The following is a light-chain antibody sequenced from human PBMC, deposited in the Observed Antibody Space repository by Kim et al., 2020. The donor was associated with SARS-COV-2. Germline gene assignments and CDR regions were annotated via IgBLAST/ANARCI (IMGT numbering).Light chain of an antibody. J-gene: IGLJ3*02. CDR1: NIGSKN. Sequence: SYELTQPLSVSVALGQTATITCGGNNIGSKNVHWYQQKPGQAPVLLIYRNTNRPSGIPERFSGSNSGSTATLTISRAQAGDEADYFCQVWDSNIWVFGGGTQLTVL. V-gene: IGLV3-9*01. CDR2: RNT. CDR3: QVWDSNIWV.